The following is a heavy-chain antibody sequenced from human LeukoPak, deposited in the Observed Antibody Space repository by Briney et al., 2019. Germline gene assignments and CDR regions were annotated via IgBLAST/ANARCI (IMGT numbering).Heavy chain of an antibody. CDR1: GFTFSSYW. V-gene: IGHV3-7*03. CDR2: INHNGNVN. Sequence: GGSLGLSCAASGFTFSSYWMNWARQAPGKGLEWVASINHNGNVNYYVDSVKGRFTISRDNAKNSLYLQMSNLRAEDTAVYFCARGGGLDVWGQGATVTVSS. CDR3: ARGGGLDV. D-gene: IGHD3-16*01. J-gene: IGHJ6*02.